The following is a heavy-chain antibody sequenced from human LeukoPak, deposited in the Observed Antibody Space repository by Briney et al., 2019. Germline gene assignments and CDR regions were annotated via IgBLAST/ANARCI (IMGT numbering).Heavy chain of an antibody. CDR2: INHSGST. V-gene: IGHV4-34*01. Sequence: SETLSLTCAVYGGSFSGYYWSWIRQPPGKGLEWIGEINHSGSTNYNPSLKSRVTISVDTSKNQFSLKLSSVTAADTAVYYCARVSLGGSFVPHTVDAFDIWGQGTMVTVSS. CDR3: ARVSLGGSFVPHTVDAFDI. CDR1: GGSFSGYY. D-gene: IGHD6-13*01. J-gene: IGHJ3*02.